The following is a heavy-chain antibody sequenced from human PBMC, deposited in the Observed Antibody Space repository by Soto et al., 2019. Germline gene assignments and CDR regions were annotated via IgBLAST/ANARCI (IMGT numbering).Heavy chain of an antibody. CDR2: ISSSSSTI. V-gene: IGHV3-48*02. Sequence: EVQLVESGGGLVQPGGSLRLSCAASGFTFSSYSMNWVRQAPGKGLEWVSYISSSSSTIYYADFVKGRFTISRDNAKNSRYLQMNSLRDEDTAVYYCASWRITIFGVVNGAFDIWGQGTMVTVSS. D-gene: IGHD3-3*01. CDR3: ASWRITIFGVVNGAFDI. CDR1: GFTFSSYS. J-gene: IGHJ3*02.